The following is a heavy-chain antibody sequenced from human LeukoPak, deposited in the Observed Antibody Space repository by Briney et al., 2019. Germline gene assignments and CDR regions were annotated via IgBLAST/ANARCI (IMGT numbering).Heavy chain of an antibody. V-gene: IGHV3-11*01. D-gene: IGHD6-6*01. J-gene: IGHJ4*02. Sequence: GGSLRLSCAASGFTFSDYYMSWIRQAPGKGLEWVSYISSSGSTIYYADSVKGRFTISRDNAKNSLYLQMNSLRAEDTAVYYCAKAEYSSSIDYWGQGTLVTVSS. CDR1: GFTFSDYY. CDR3: AKAEYSSSIDY. CDR2: ISSSGSTI.